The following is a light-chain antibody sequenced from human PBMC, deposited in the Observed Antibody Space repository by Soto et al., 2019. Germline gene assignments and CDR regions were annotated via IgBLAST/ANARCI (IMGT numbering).Light chain of an antibody. CDR2: EAS. V-gene: IGKV1-5*03. CDR3: QQYNSYSPA. J-gene: IGKJ1*01. Sequence: DFQLTQSPSTLSASVGDRVTIACRASQSISTWLALYHEASSLQSGVPSRFSGSGSGTDFTLTISSLHPDDFATYYCQQYNSYSPAFGQGTKVDIK. CDR1: QSISTW.